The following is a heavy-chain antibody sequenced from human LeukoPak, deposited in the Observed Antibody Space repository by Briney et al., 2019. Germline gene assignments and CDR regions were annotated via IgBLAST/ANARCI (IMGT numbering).Heavy chain of an antibody. CDR3: AKDSRVPRWFGGYFQH. D-gene: IGHD3-10*01. J-gene: IGHJ1*01. CDR2: IRYDGSNK. CDR1: GFTFSSYS. Sequence: PGGSLRLSCAASGFTFSSYSMNWVRQAPGKGLEWVAFIRYDGSNKYYADSVKGRFTISRDNSKNTLYLQMNSLRAEDTAVYYCAKDSRVPRWFGGYFQHWGQGTLVTVSS. V-gene: IGHV3-30*02.